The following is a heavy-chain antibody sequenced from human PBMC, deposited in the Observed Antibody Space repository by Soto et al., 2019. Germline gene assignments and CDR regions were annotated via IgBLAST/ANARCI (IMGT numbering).Heavy chain of an antibody. V-gene: IGHV1-8*01. CDR2: MNPNSGNT. CDR3: ARGRVDYYDFWSGPIYYFDD. J-gene: IGHJ4*02. Sequence: GASVKVSCKASGYTFTSYDINWVRQATGQGLEGMGWMNPNSGNTGYAQKFQGRVTMTRNTSISTAYMELSSLRSEDTAVYYCARGRVDYYDFWSGPIYYFDDWGQGTRVTVSS. CDR1: GYTFTSYD. D-gene: IGHD3-3*01.